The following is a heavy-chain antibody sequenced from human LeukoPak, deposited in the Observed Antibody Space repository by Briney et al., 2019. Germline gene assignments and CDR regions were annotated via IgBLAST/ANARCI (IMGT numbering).Heavy chain of an antibody. Sequence: GESLKISCKGSGYSFTSYWIGWVRQLPGKGLEWMGIIYPGDSDTRYSPSFQGQVTISADKSISTAYLQWSSLKASDTAMYYCATMYYYGSGSFEAFDIWGQGTMVTVSS. D-gene: IGHD3-10*01. J-gene: IGHJ3*02. V-gene: IGHV5-51*01. CDR1: GYSFTSYW. CDR3: ATMYYYGSGSFEAFDI. CDR2: IYPGDSDT.